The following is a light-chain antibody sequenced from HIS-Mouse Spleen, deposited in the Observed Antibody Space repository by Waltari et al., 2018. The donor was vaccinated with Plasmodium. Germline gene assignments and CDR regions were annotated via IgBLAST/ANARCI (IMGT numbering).Light chain of an antibody. Sequence: QSALTQPASVSGSPGQSITISCTGTSSDVGSYNLVSWYQQHPGKAPKLMSYKGSKRPAGVANRVSGSRSGNTAALTISGLQAEDEADYYCCSYAGSRMVFGGGTKLTVL. CDR1: SSDVGSYNL. J-gene: IGLJ2*01. V-gene: IGLV2-23*01. CDR3: CSYAGSRMV. CDR2: KGS.